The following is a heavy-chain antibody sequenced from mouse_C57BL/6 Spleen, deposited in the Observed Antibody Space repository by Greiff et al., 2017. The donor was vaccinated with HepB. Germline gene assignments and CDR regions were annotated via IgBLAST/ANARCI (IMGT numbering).Heavy chain of an antibody. Sequence: VQLQQSGAELVRPGASVTLSCKASGYTFTDYEMHWVKQTPVHGLEWIGAIDPETGGTAYNQKFKGKAILTADKSSSTAYMELRSLTSEDSAVYYCTRGDLYYGSSPFAYWGQGTLVTVSA. V-gene: IGHV1-15*01. D-gene: IGHD1-1*01. CDR2: IDPETGGT. CDR3: TRGDLYYGSSPFAY. J-gene: IGHJ3*01. CDR1: GYTFTDYE.